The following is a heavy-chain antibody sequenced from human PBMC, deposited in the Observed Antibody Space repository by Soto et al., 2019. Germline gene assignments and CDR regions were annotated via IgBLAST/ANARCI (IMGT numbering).Heavy chain of an antibody. J-gene: IGHJ5*02. D-gene: IGHD3-9*01. CDR1: GGSFSGYY. CDR2: ITHSGNT. V-gene: IGHV4-34*01. CDR3: ARGPYYNMMTGPNPPPSA. Sequence: QVQLQQWGAGLLKPSENLSLTCALHGGSFSGYYWSWIRQPPGKGLEWIGDITHSGNTNYSASLKSRVTMSVNSSKIQNTLNLESVTAADTAAYYCARGPYYNMMTGPNPPPSALGQGTLVTFSS.